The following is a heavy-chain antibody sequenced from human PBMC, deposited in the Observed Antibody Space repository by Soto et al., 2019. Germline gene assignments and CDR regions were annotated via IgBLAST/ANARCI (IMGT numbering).Heavy chain of an antibody. Sequence: SVEVSCEASRETFESYYMRWVRQEHGQGLEWMGIINPSGGSTSYAQKFQGRVTMTRDTSTSTVYMELSSLRSEDTAVYYCARDLKMTTVTQGGYYYYGMDVWGQGPTVTVSS. J-gene: IGHJ6*02. V-gene: IGHV1-46*02. CDR1: RETFESYY. CDR2: INPSGGST. CDR3: ARDLKMTTVTQGGYYYYGMDV. D-gene: IGHD4-4*01.